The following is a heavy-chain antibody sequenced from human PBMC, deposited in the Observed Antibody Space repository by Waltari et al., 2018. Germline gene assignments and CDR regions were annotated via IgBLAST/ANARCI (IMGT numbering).Heavy chain of an antibody. D-gene: IGHD3-16*01. CDR2: IRSGGYTR. J-gene: IGHJ4*02. Sequence: EVQLVESGGGLVQPGGSLRLSCAASGFSFNTFDMNCVRQAPGKGVEWVSYIRSGGYTRYYADSVKGRFTISTDNAKNSLYLQMNSLTVEDTGVYYCARSRSSIWGLDYWGQGIQVTVSS. CDR3: ARSRSSIWGLDY. V-gene: IGHV3-48*03. CDR1: GFSFNTFD.